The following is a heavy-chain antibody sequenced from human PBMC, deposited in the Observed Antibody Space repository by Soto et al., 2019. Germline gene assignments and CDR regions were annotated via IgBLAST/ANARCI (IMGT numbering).Heavy chain of an antibody. J-gene: IGHJ6*03. Sequence: GGSLRLSCAASGCTFSSYWMSWVRQAPGKGLEWVANIKQDGSEKYYVDSVKGRFTISRDNAKNSLYLQMNSLRAEDTAVYYCARETRYYYGSGSPKRQGYYYYYVDVWGKGTTVTVPS. V-gene: IGHV3-7*01. D-gene: IGHD3-10*01. CDR2: IKQDGSEK. CDR1: GCTFSSYW. CDR3: ARETRYYYGSGSPKRQGYYYYYVDV.